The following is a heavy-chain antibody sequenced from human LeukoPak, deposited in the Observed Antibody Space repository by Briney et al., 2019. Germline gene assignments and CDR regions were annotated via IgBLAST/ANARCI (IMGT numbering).Heavy chain of an antibody. V-gene: IGHV3-30*18. CDR1: GFTFSSYG. J-gene: IGHJ5*02. D-gene: IGHD1-26*01. CDR3: AKDLSGSNWFDP. Sequence: GGSLRLSCAASGFTFSSYGMHWVRQAPGKGLEWVAVISYDGSNKYYADSVKGRFTIPRDNSKNTLYLQMNSLRAEDTAVYYCAKDLSGSNWFDPWGQGTLVTVSS. CDR2: ISYDGSNK.